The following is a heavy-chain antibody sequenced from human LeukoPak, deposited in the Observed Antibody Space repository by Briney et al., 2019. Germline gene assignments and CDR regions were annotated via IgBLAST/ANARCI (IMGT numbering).Heavy chain of an antibody. Sequence: SETLSLTCTVSGGSISSSSYYWGWIRQPPGKGLEWIGSIYYSGSTYYNPSLKSRVTISVDTSKNQFSLKLSSVTAVDTAVYYCARQDGVAAAGRAYYYYMDVWGKGTTVTVSS. CDR1: GGSISSSSYY. CDR3: ARQDGVAAAGRAYYYYMDV. J-gene: IGHJ6*03. V-gene: IGHV4-39*01. D-gene: IGHD6-13*01. CDR2: IYYSGST.